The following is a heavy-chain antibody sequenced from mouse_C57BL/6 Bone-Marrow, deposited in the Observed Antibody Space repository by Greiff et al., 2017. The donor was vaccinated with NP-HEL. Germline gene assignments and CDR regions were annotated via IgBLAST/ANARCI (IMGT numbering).Heavy chain of an antibody. CDR3: ARPLYLDWYFDV. Sequence: VHVKQSGPELVKPGDSVKISCKASGYSFTGYFMNWVMQSHGKSLEWIGRINPYNGDTFYNQKFKGKATLTVDKSSSTAHMELRSLTSEDSAVYYCARPLYLDWYFDVWGTGTTVTVSS. V-gene: IGHV1-20*01. CDR1: GYSFTGYF. D-gene: IGHD5-5*01. CDR2: INPYNGDT. J-gene: IGHJ1*03.